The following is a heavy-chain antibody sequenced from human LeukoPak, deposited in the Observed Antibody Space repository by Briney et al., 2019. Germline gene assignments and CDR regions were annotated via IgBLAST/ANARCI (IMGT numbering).Heavy chain of an antibody. CDR2: IYTSGST. CDR1: GGSISSGNYY. J-gene: IGHJ5*02. V-gene: IGHV4-61*02. D-gene: IGHD3-22*01. CDR3: ARETYYCDSSGYYRNWFDP. Sequence: SETLSLTCTVSGGSISSGNYYWSWIRQPAGKRLEWIGRIYTSGSTNYNPSLKSRVTISVDTSKNQFSLNLSSVTAADTAVYYCARETYYCDSSGYYRNWFDPWGQGTLVTVSS.